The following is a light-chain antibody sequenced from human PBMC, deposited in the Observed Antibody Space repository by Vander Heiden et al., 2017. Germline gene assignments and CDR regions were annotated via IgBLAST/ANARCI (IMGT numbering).Light chain of an antibody. V-gene: IGLV3-1*01. J-gene: IGLJ2*01. Sequence: SYELTQPPSVSVSPGQTASITCSGDKLGDKYTCWYRQKPGQSPVLVIYQDTKRPSGNPERFSGSNSGNTATLTISGTQAMDEADYYCQAWDFSTVVFGGGTKLTVL. CDR1: KLGDKY. CDR3: QAWDFSTVV. CDR2: QDT.